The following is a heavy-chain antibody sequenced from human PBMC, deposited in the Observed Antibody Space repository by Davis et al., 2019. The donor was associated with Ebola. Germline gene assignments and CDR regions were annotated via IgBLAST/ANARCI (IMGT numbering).Heavy chain of an antibody. V-gene: IGHV3-66*04. D-gene: IGHD1-7*01. CDR3: AKRKTGTNGFDY. CDR1: GFTVSSNY. Sequence: GESLKISCAASGFTVSSNYMSWVRQAPGKGLEWVSVIYSGGSTYYADSVKGRFTISRDNSKNTLYLQMNSLRAEDTAVYYCAKRKTGTNGFDYWGQGTLVTVSS. CDR2: IYSGGST. J-gene: IGHJ4*02.